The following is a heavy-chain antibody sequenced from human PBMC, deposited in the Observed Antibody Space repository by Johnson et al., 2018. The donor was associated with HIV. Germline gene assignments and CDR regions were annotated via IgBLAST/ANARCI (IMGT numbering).Heavy chain of an antibody. Sequence: EVQLVESGGGLVQPGGSLRLSRAASGFIVSNNYMSWVRQAPGKGLEWVSIIYSDGSTYYADSVKGRFTISRDNSKNTVYLQMNSLRAEDTAVYYCARVALTVAGIAFDTLDVWGQGTMVIVSS. CDR3: ARVALTVAGIAFDTLDV. V-gene: IGHV3-53*01. CDR2: IYSDGST. CDR1: GFIVSNNY. J-gene: IGHJ3*01. D-gene: IGHD6-19*01.